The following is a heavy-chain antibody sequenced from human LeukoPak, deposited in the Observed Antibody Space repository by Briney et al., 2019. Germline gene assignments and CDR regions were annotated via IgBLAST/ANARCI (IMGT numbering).Heavy chain of an antibody. CDR3: ARDSAGGAFDI. Sequence: ATVKVSCKASGYTFTSYAMDWVRQAPGQGLEWMGWINTNTGNPTYAQGFTGRFVFSLDTSVSTAYLQISSLKAEDTAVYYCARDSAGGAFDIWGQGTMVTVSS. D-gene: IGHD6-13*01. V-gene: IGHV7-4-1*02. CDR1: GYTFTSYA. J-gene: IGHJ3*02. CDR2: INTNTGNP.